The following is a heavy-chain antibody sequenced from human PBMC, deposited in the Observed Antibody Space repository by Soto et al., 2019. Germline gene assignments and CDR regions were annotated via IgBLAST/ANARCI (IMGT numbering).Heavy chain of an antibody. D-gene: IGHD3-10*01. CDR2: IYYSGST. Sequence: QVQLQESGPGLVKPSQTLSLTCTVSGGSISSGGYYWSWIRQHPGKGLEWIGYIYYSGSTYYNPSLKSRVTISVDTSKNQFSLKLSSATAADTAVYYCAREKGDRGITMVRGDWYFDLWGRGTLVTVSS. CDR1: GGSISSGGYY. J-gene: IGHJ2*01. V-gene: IGHV4-31*03. CDR3: AREKGDRGITMVRGDWYFDL.